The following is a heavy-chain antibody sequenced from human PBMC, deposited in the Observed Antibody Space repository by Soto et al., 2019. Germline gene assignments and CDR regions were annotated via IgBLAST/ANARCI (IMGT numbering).Heavy chain of an antibody. J-gene: IGHJ4*02. D-gene: IGHD3-22*01. Sequence: ASVKVSCKVSGYTLTELSMHWVRQAPGKGLEWMGGFDPEDGETIYAQKFQGRVTMTEDTSTDTAYMELSSLRSEDTAVYYCATSSITMIEVVTQGSFAYWGQGTLVTVSS. V-gene: IGHV1-24*01. CDR2: FDPEDGET. CDR1: GYTLTELS. CDR3: ATSSITMIEVVTQGSFAY.